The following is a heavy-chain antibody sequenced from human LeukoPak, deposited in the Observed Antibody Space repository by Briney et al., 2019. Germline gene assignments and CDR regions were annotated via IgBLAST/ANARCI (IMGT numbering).Heavy chain of an antibody. J-gene: IGHJ4*02. Sequence: PGGSLRLSCAASGFIFSNYAMHWVRQAPGKGLEWVALISSDGSKIYYADSVKGRFTISRDNSRNTLYLQMNSLRADDSAVYYCARGLHRRCSGGICYQPFDYWGQGTLVTVSS. CDR1: GFIFSNYA. CDR3: ARGLHRRCSGGICYQPFDY. D-gene: IGHD2-15*01. CDR2: ISSDGSKI. V-gene: IGHV3-30*04.